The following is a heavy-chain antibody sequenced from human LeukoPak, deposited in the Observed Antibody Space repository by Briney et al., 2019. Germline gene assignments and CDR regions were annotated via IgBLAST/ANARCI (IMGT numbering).Heavy chain of an antibody. J-gene: IGHJ4*02. V-gene: IGHV3-21*01. Sequence: GGSLRLSCAASGFTFSSYSMNWVRQAPGKGLEWVSSISSSSSYIYYADSVKGRFTISRDNAKNSLYLQMNSLRAEDTAVYYCARVRGPRSRGFDYWGQGTLVTVSS. D-gene: IGHD3-10*01. CDR2: ISSSSSYI. CDR3: ARVRGPRSRGFDY. CDR1: GFTFSSYS.